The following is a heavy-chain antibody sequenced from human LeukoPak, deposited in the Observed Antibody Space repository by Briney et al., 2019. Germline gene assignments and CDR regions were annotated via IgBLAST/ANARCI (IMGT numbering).Heavy chain of an antibody. CDR2: ISSDGGST. CDR1: GFTFSNYA. J-gene: IGHJ4*02. Sequence: GGSLRLSCAASGFTFSNYAMHWVRQAPGKGLEYISSISSDGGSTYYADSVKGRFTISRDNSKNTLYLQMNSPRDEDTAVYYCARHGFDYWGQGTLVTVSS. CDR3: ARHGFDY. V-gene: IGHV3-64*02.